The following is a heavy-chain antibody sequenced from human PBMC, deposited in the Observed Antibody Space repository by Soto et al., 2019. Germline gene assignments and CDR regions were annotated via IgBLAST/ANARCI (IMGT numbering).Heavy chain of an antibody. CDR3: ARVRDYGLGTNRHYYGTDV. Sequence: SETLSLTCTVSGGSISGYYWSWIRQPAGKGLEWIGRLYTMGSTNYNPSLQSRVTMSVDTSKNEFSLKVSSVTAADTAVHFCARVRDYGLGTNRHYYGTDVWCQGTTVTV. CDR2: LYTMGST. D-gene: IGHD3-10*01. V-gene: IGHV4-4*07. J-gene: IGHJ6*01. CDR1: GGSISGYY.